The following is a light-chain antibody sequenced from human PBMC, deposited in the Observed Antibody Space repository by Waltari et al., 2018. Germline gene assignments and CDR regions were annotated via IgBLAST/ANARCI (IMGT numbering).Light chain of an antibody. J-gene: IGKJ4*01. CDR1: QCISNY. V-gene: IGKV1-27*01. CDR3: QKYYSPPPT. Sequence: DIQMTQSTSSLSASVGDSVTIPCMASQCISNYLAWYQQKPGKVPELLIYGASTWQSGVPSRFSGSGSGTDFTLTISSLQPEDVATYYCQKYYSPPPTFGGGTKVEIK. CDR2: GAS.